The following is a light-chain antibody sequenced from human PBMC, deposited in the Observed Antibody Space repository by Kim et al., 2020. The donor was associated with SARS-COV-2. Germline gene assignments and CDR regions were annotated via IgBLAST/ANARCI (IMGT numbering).Light chain of an antibody. Sequence: QRVTILFCGAGSNTESSTLTTSQRLPGTAPNLRIYSNNQRPSGVPDRFSGSKSGTSASLAISGLQSEDEADYYCAAWDDSLNAAVFGGGTQLTVL. V-gene: IGLV1-44*01. J-gene: IGLJ2*01. CDR1: GSNTESST. CDR3: AAWDDSLNAAV. CDR2: SNN.